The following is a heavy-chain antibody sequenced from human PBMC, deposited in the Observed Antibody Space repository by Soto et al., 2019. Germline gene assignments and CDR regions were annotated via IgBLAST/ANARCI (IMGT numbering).Heavy chain of an antibody. J-gene: IGHJ4*02. CDR3: ARPLYSGSYSDYYFDY. Sequence: QVQVVESGGGVVQPARSLRLSCAASGFTFSSYAMHWVRQAPGKGLEWVAVISYDGSNKYYADSVKGRFTISRDNSKNTLYLQMNSLRAEDTAVYYCARPLYSGSYSDYYFDYWGQGTLVTVSS. CDR1: GFTFSSYA. V-gene: IGHV3-30-3*01. D-gene: IGHD1-26*01. CDR2: ISYDGSNK.